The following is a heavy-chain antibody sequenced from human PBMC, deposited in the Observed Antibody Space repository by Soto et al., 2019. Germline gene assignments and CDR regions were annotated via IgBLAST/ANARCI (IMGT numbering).Heavy chain of an antibody. V-gene: IGHV3-23*01. D-gene: IGHD5-12*01. Sequence: EVQLLESGGGLVQPGGSLRLSCAASGFSFSAYAMTWVRQAPGKGLEWVSGITDSTYYADSVKGRFTISRDNFKNTLYLQMNRLRAEDTAVYYCAKAQFGGNEVSLNLESWGQGTLVTVSS. CDR2: ITDST. J-gene: IGHJ4*02. CDR1: GFSFSAYA. CDR3: AKAQFGGNEVSLNLES.